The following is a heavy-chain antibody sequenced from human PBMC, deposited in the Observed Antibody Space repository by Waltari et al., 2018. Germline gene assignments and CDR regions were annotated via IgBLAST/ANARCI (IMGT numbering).Heavy chain of an antibody. CDR3: AREGSGGYSGYGGTNFDY. J-gene: IGHJ4*02. CDR2: INHRGST. D-gene: IGHD5-12*01. V-gene: IGHV4-34*01. Sequence: QVQLQQWGAGLLKPSETLSLTCAVYGGSFSGYYWSWIRQPPGKGLEWIGEINHRGSTNSNPSLKSRVTISVDTSKNQFSLKLSSVTAADTAVYYCAREGSGGYSGYGGTNFDYWGQGTLVTVSS. CDR1: GGSFSGYY.